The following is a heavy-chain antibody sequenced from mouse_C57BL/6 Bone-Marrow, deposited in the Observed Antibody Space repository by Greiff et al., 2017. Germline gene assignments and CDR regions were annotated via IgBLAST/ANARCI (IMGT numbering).Heavy chain of an antibody. D-gene: IGHD1-1*01. Sequence: VQLQQPGAELVRPGSSVKLSCKASGYTFTSYWMNWVKQRPIQGLEWIGNIDPSASETHYTQQFKDKATLTVDKSSSTAYMQLSSLTSEDSAVYYCALTTVVAPADYWGQGTTLTVSS. CDR1: GYTFTSYW. CDR2: IDPSASET. J-gene: IGHJ2*01. V-gene: IGHV1-52*01. CDR3: ALTTVVAPADY.